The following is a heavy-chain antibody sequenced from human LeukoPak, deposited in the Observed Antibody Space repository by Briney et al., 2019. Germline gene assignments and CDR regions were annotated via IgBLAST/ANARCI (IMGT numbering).Heavy chain of an antibody. J-gene: IGHJ6*03. CDR3: AKVVATITLYYYYYMDV. D-gene: IGHD5-12*01. V-gene: IGHV3-23*01. CDR1: GLTFSSHA. Sequence: GGSLRLSCVASGLTFSSHAMTWVRQTPEKGLEWVSGITGSGGSTYHAESVKGRFTISRDNSKNTLYLQMNSLRAEDTAVYYCAKVVATITLYYYYYMDVWGKGTTVTVSS. CDR2: ITGSGGST.